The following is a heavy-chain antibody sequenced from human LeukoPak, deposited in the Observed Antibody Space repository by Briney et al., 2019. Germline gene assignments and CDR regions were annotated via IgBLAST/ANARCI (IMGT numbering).Heavy chain of an antibody. CDR2: ISGSAHKI. Sequence: GGSLRLSCVASGITFSNYAVSWVRQAPEEGLDWVSVISGSAHKIRYADSVKGRFTISRDNSENIVYLQMNNLRVEDTAVYYCAGRPTGYSSGYIHWGQGTLVTVSS. V-gene: IGHV3-23*01. J-gene: IGHJ4*02. D-gene: IGHD5-18*01. CDR1: GITFSNYA. CDR3: AGRPTGYSSGYIH.